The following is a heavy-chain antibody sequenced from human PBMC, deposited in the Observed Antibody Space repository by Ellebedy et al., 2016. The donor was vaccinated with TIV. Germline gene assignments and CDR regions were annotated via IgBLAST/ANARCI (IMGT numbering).Heavy chain of an antibody. CDR1: GYSFTSYW. CDR2: IYPGDSDT. J-gene: IGHJ4*02. V-gene: IGHV5-51*01. Sequence: GESLKISXKGSGYSFTSYWIGWVRQMPGKGLEWMGIIYPGDSDTRYSPSFQGQVTISADKSISTAYLQWSSLKASDTAMYYCARHGGYDSSGYYYGTYYFDYWGQGTLVTVSS. CDR3: ARHGGYDSSGYYYGTYYFDY. D-gene: IGHD3-22*01.